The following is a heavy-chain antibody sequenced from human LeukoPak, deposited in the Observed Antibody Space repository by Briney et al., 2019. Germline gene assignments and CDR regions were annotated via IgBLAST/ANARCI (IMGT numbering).Heavy chain of an antibody. CDR1: GFTFSNAW. V-gene: IGHV3-11*01. J-gene: IGHJ4*02. Sequence: GGSLRLSCAASGFTFSNAWMNWVRQAPGKGLEWVSFINVNGGAMYYADFVKGRFTISRDNAKSSLYLEMNSLRVEDTAVYYCARGPRILAAGSYYFDYWGQGSLVTVSS. D-gene: IGHD6-13*01. CDR2: INVNGGAM. CDR3: ARGPRILAAGSYYFDY.